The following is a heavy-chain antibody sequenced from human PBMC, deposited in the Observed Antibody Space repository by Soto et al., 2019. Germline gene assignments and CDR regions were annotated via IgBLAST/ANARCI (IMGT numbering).Heavy chain of an antibody. J-gene: IGHJ6*01. CDR2: ISTFGSAI. V-gene: IGHV3-48*03. CDR3: SRVGDQFGEWRYHYYALDV. D-gene: IGHD3-3*01. Sequence: GGYLRLSCAASGFTFSSYEMSWVRQAPGKGLEWVSYISTFGSAIYYADSWKGRFTISRDDAKNWLYLQMNSLRAEDTALYYCSRVGDQFGEWRYHYYALDVWGQATTVIGSS. CDR1: GFTFSSYE.